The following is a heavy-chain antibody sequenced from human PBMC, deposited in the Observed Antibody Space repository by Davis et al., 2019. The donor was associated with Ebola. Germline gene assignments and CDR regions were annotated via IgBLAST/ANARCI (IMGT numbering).Heavy chain of an antibody. D-gene: IGHD6-19*01. V-gene: IGHV1-18*01. CDR2: ISAYNGNT. CDR1: GYTFTSYA. CDR3: ARVFGGYSSGWPFDY. J-gene: IGHJ4*02. Sequence: ASVKVSCKASGYTFTSYAISWVRQAPGQGLEWMGWISAYNGNTNYAQKLQGRVTMTTDTSTSTAYMELRSLRSDDTAVYYCARVFGGYSSGWPFDYWGQGTLVTVSS.